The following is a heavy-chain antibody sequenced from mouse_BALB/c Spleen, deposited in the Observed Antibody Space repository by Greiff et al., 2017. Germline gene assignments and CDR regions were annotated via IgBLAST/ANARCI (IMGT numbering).Heavy chain of an antibody. D-gene: IGHD2-1*01. CDR3: ARNYYGNYEFAY. Sequence: VQLKESGGGLVQPGGSRKLSCAASGFTFSSFGMHWVRQAPEKGLEWVAYISSGSSTIYYADTVKGRFTISRDNPKNTLFLQMTSLRSEDTAMYYCARNYYGNYEFAYWGQGTLVTVSA. CDR1: GFTFSSFG. J-gene: IGHJ3*01. V-gene: IGHV5-17*02. CDR2: ISSGSSTI.